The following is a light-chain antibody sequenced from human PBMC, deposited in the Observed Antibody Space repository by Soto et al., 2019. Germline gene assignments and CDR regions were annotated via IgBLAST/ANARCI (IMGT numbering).Light chain of an antibody. CDR3: LVYSGGTQV. CDR1: AGAVTSDSY. J-gene: IGLJ2*01. Sequence: QAVVTQEPSLTVSPGGTVTVTCASSAGAVTSDSYPNWSQQKPGQAPRALIYGTSGKHSWTPARFSGSLLGGKAALTLSGVQPEDEADYYCLVYSGGTQVFGGGTKLTVL. V-gene: IGLV7-43*01. CDR2: GTS.